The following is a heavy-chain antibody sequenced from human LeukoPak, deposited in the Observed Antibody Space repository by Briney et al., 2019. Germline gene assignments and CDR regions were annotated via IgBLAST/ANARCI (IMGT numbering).Heavy chain of an antibody. V-gene: IGHV1-18*01. Sequence: GASVKVSCKASGYTFTSYGISGVRQAPAQGLEWMGWISAYNGNTNYAQKLQGRVTMTTDISTSTAYMVVRSLRSDDTAVYYCAREGYYLRSFDIWGQGTMVTVSS. CDR1: GYTFTSYG. CDR3: AREGYYLRSFDI. D-gene: IGHD3-10*01. J-gene: IGHJ3*02. CDR2: ISAYNGNT.